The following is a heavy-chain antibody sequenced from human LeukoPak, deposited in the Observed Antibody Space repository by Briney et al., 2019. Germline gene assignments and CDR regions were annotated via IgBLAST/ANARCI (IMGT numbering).Heavy chain of an antibody. V-gene: IGHV3-30*18. CDR1: GFTFSSFG. Sequence: GGSLRLSCAASGFTFSSFGMHWVRQAPGKGLEWVAVISYAGSNIFYADSVKGRFTISRDNSKKTVYLQMTSLRAEDTAVYYCAKDAYDYDSRCPDYWGQGTLVTVPS. J-gene: IGHJ4*02. CDR3: AKDAYDYDSRCPDY. D-gene: IGHD3-22*01. CDR2: ISYAGSNI.